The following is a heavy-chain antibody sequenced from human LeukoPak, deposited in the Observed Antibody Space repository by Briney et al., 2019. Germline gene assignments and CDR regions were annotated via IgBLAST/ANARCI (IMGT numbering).Heavy chain of an antibody. Sequence: GGSLRLSCAASGFTFDDYAMHWVRQAPGKGLEWVSLISGDGGSTYYADSVKGRFTISRDNSKNSLYLQMNSLRTEDTALYYCAKDMVGGYCSSTSCFGDAFDIWGQGTMVTVSS. CDR3: AKDMVGGYCSSTSCFGDAFDI. CDR2: ISGDGGST. V-gene: IGHV3-43*02. D-gene: IGHD2-2*01. J-gene: IGHJ3*02. CDR1: GFTFDDYA.